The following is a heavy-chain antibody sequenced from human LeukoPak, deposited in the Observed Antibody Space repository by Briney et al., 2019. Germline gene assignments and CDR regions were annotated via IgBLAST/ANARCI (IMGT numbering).Heavy chain of an antibody. CDR2: IGSSSSSI. Sequence: GGSLRLSCAASGFTFNNYNMNWVRQAPGKGLEWVSYIGSSSSSIYYADSVKGRFTISRDNAKKSLYLQMNGLRAEDTAVYYCARAYYGILTGFSCFFDYWGQGALVTVSS. V-gene: IGHV3-48*01. D-gene: IGHD3-9*01. CDR1: GFTFNNYN. J-gene: IGHJ4*02. CDR3: ARAYYGILTGFSCFFDY.